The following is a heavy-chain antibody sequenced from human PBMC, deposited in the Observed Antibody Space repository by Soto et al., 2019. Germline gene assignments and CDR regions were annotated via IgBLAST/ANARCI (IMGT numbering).Heavy chain of an antibody. Sequence: GGSLRLSCAASGFTFSGSAMHWVRQASGKGLEWVGRIRSKANSYATAYAASVKGRFTISRDDSKNTAYLQMNSLKTEDTAVYYCTSPKDYYDSSGYYSWGQGTLVTVSS. CDR3: TSPKDYYDSSGYYS. J-gene: IGHJ5*02. CDR2: IRSKANSYAT. V-gene: IGHV3-73*01. D-gene: IGHD3-22*01. CDR1: GFTFSGSA.